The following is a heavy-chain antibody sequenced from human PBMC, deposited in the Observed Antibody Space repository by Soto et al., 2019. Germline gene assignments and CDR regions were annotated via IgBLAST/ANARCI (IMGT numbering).Heavy chain of an antibody. V-gene: IGHV4-31*03. Sequence: SETLSLTCTVSGGSISSGGYYWSWIRQHPGKGLEWIGYIYYSGSTYYNPSLKSRVTISVDTSKNQFSLKLSSVTAADTAVYYCARGYCSGGSCYRPSAFDIWGQGTMVTVSS. D-gene: IGHD2-15*01. CDR2: IYYSGST. J-gene: IGHJ3*02. CDR1: GGSISSGGYY. CDR3: ARGYCSGGSCYRPSAFDI.